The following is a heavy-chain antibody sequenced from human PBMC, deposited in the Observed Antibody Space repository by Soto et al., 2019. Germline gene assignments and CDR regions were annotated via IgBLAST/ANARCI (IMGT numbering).Heavy chain of an antibody. Sequence: GGFLRLSCAASGFTFSSYAMSWVRQAPGKGLEWVSAISGSGGSTYYADSVKGRFTISRDNSKNTLYLQMNSLRAEDTAVYYCAKDESWFGELLFSMWGQGTLVTVSS. CDR3: AKDESWFGELLFSM. V-gene: IGHV3-23*01. CDR2: ISGSGGST. D-gene: IGHD3-10*01. CDR1: GFTFSSYA. J-gene: IGHJ4*02.